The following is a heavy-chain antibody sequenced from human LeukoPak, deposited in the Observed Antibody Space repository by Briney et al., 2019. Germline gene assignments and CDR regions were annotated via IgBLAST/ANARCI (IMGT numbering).Heavy chain of an antibody. CDR3: AKHYYDSSGYRYFDY. CDR1: GFTFSSYA. V-gene: IGHV3-23*01. CDR2: ISGSGGST. J-gene: IGHJ4*02. D-gene: IGHD3-22*01. Sequence: GGSLRLSCAASGFTFSSYAMSWVRQAPGKGLEWVSAISGSGGSTYYADSVKGRFTISRDNSKNTLYLQMNSLRAEDTAVYYCAKHYYDSSGYRYFDYWGQGTLVTVSS.